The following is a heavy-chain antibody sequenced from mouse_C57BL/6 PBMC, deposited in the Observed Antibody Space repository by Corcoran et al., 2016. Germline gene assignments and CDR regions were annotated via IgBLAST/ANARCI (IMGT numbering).Heavy chain of an antibody. CDR2: INPYNGGT. V-gene: IGHV1-19*01. Sequence: EVQLQQSGPVLVKPGASVKMSCKASGYTFTDYYMNWVKQSHGKSLEWIGVINPYNGGTSYNKKFKGKATLTVDKSSSTDYMELNSLTSEDSAVYYCARYSNYYFDYWGQGTTLTVSS. CDR1: GYTFTDYY. CDR3: ARYSNYYFDY. J-gene: IGHJ2*01. D-gene: IGHD2-5*01.